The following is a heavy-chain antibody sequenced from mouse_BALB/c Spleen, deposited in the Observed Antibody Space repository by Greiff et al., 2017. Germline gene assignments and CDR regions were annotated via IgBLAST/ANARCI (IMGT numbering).Heavy chain of an antibody. CDR1: GFSLTSYG. Sequence: VQRVESGPGLVQPSQSLSITCTVSGFSLTSYGVHWVRQSPGKGLEWLGVIWSGGSTDYNAAFISRLSISKDNSKSQVFFKMNSLQANDTAIYYCAKLGLPFAYWGQGTLVTVSA. V-gene: IGHV2-2*02. D-gene: IGHD3-1*01. CDR3: AKLGLPFAY. CDR2: IWSGGST. J-gene: IGHJ3*01.